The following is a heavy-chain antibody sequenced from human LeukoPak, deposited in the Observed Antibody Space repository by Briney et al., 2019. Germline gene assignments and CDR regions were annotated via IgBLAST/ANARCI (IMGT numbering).Heavy chain of an antibody. CDR1: GFTFSSYA. D-gene: IGHD3-22*01. CDR2: ISGSGGST. Sequence: PGGSLRLSCAASGFTFSSYAMSWVRQAPGKGLEWVSAISGSGGSTYYADSVKGRFTISRDNSKSTLYLQMNSLRAEDTAVYYCAKDPRVDYYDSSGIDYWGQGTLVTVSS. CDR3: AKDPRVDYYDSSGIDY. V-gene: IGHV3-23*01. J-gene: IGHJ4*02.